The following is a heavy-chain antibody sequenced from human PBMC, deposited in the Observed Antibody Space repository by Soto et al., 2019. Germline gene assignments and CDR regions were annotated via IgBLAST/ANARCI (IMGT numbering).Heavy chain of an antibody. V-gene: IGHV4-30-2*02. CDR1: GGSISSGGYS. CDR3: ASALDCSRGSCSFDP. J-gene: IGHJ5*02. D-gene: IGHD2-15*01. Sequence: PSETLSLTCAVSGGSISSGGYSWSWIRQPPGKGLEWIGYIYHSGSTYYNPSLKSRVTISVDTSKNQFSLKLTSVTAADTAVYFCASALDCSRGSCSFDPWGQGTLVTVSS. CDR2: IYHSGST.